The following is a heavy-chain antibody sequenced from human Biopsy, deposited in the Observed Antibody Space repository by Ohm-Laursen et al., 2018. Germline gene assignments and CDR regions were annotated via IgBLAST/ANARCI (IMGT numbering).Heavy chain of an antibody. CDR1: GESFSGYY. CDR3: ARAHPPRPTAMFMLGQPKYYYRMDV. D-gene: IGHD2-2*01. V-gene: IGHV4-34*01. CDR2: INHSGGT. Sequence: PGTLSLTCAVYGESFSGYYWTWIRQPPGKGLEWIGEINHSGGTDYNPSLKSRVTISVDTSKNQFSLRMSSLTAAGTAVYYCARAHPPRPTAMFMLGQPKYYYRMDVWGQRTTVTVSS. J-gene: IGHJ6*02.